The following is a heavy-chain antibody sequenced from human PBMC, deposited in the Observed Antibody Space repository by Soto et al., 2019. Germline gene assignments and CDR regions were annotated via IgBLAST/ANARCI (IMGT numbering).Heavy chain of an antibody. CDR3: ARWIRPLNYDS. Sequence: QVQLVESGGGVVQPGTSLRLSCAASGFTFSTYGMHWVRQAPGKGLEWVASIHHDGSNTYYADTAKGRFTVSKDNSKNTLFLHIDSLRVRDTAVYFFARWIRPLNYDSCGHGTLLIVSS. D-gene: IGHD1-7*01. J-gene: IGHJ5*01. V-gene: IGHV3-33*01. CDR1: GFTFSTYG. CDR2: IHHDGSNT.